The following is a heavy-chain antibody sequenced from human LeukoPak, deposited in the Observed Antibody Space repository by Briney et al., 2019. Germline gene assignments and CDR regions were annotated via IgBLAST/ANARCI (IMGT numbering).Heavy chain of an antibody. V-gene: IGHV3-13*01. Sequence: PGGSLRLSCAASGFTFSSYDMHWVRQATGKGLEWVSAIGTAGDTYYPGSVKGRFTISRENAKNSLYLQMNSLRAGDTAVYYCARAVPGLGAFDIWGQGTMVTVSS. CDR1: GFTFSSYD. J-gene: IGHJ3*02. CDR2: IGTAGDT. CDR3: ARAVPGLGAFDI. D-gene: IGHD6-6*01.